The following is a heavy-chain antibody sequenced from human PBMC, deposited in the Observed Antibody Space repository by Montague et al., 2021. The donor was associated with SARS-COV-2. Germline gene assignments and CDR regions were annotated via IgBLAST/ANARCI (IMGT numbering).Heavy chain of an antibody. J-gene: IGHJ6*02. CDR2: ISSSSSYI. CDR1: GFTFSTYS. V-gene: IGHV3-21*01. Sequence: SLRLSCAVSGFTFSTYSMNWVRQAPGKGLEWVSSISSSSSYIYYAGSVKGRFTISRDNAKNSLYLQMNSLRAEDTAVYCCARQLDTAMVGDSYYYGMDVWGQGTTVTVSS. D-gene: IGHD5-18*01. CDR3: ARQLDTAMVGDSYYYGMDV.